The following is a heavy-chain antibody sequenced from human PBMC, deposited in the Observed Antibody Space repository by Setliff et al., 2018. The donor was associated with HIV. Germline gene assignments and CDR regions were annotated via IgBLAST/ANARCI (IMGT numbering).Heavy chain of an antibody. CDR2: ISSSGDTS. CDR3: ARDPHYYDSSGYYSMFDI. D-gene: IGHD3-22*01. Sequence: LSLSCAASGFTFSNAWMSWFRQAPGKGLEWISDISSSGDTSNYADSVKGRFTISRDNPKNSVYLQMSGLRVEDTAVYYCARDPHYYDSSGYYSMFDIWGQGTVVTVSS. V-gene: IGHV3-11*04. J-gene: IGHJ3*02. CDR1: GFTFSNAW.